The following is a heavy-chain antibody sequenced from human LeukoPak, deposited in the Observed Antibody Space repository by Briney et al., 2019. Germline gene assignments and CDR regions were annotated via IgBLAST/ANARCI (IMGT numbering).Heavy chain of an antibody. V-gene: IGHV3-23*01. J-gene: IGHJ3*02. Sequence: GGSLRLSCAASGFTFSSYAMSWVRQAPGKGLEWVSGISGSGGSTYYADSVKGRFTISRDNSKNTLYLQMNSLRAEDTAVYHCAKGRYYYDNRDAFEIWGQGTMVTISS. CDR3: AKGRYYYDNRDAFEI. CDR1: GFTFSSYA. CDR2: ISGSGGST. D-gene: IGHD3-22*01.